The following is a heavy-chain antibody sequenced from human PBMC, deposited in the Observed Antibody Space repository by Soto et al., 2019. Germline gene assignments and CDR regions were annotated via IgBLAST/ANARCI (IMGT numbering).Heavy chain of an antibody. CDR2: IFYTGST. J-gene: IGHJ6*02. D-gene: IGHD2-21*01. CDR3: ARDRVRRDNKPYGMDV. Sequence: QVQLQESGPGLVKPSQTLSLTCTVSGDSIASGPYYWTWIRQHPGKGLEWIGNIFYTGSTYYNPSLQSRVSISVDTSKNQISIRLTSVTAADTAIYYCARDRVRRDNKPYGMDVWGQGTTVTVSS. V-gene: IGHV4-31*03. CDR1: GDSIASGPYY.